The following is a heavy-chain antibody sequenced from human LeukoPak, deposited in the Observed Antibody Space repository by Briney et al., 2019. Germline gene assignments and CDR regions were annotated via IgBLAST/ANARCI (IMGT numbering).Heavy chain of an antibody. Sequence: SETLSLTRAVSGGSISSYYWSWIRQPPGKGLEWIGYIYYSGSTNYNPSLKSRVTISVDTSKNQFSLKLSSVTAADTAVYYCARDIGYCSSTSCSNWFDPWGQGTLVTVSS. CDR2: IYYSGST. D-gene: IGHD2-2*01. V-gene: IGHV4-59*01. CDR3: ARDIGYCSSTSCSNWFDP. CDR1: GGSISSYY. J-gene: IGHJ5*02.